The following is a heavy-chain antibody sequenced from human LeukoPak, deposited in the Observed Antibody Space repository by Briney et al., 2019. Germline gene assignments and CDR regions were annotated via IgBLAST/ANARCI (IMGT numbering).Heavy chain of an antibody. CDR2: FNSDKGNT. J-gene: IGHJ4*02. V-gene: IGHV1-3*01. D-gene: IGHD2/OR15-2a*01. CDR1: GYIFTNYA. CDR3: ATDVFFLAARGGHFTDY. Sequence: GASVKVSCKASGYIFTNYAIHWVRQAPGQRLEWMGWFNSDKGNTEYSQKLQGRVTMTTDASTSTAYMELRSLRSDDTAVYYCATDVFFLAARGGHFTDYWGQGTLVTVSS.